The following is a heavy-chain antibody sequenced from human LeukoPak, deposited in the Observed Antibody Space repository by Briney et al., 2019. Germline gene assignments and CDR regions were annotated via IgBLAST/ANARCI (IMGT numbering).Heavy chain of an antibody. V-gene: IGHV4-34*01. CDR2: INHSGST. CDR3: ARALRYSSGCGY. Sequence: SETLSLTCAVYGGSFSGYYWSWIRQPPGKGLEWIGEINHSGSTNYNPSLKSRVTISVDTSKNQFSLKLRSVTAADTAVYYCARALRYSSGCGYWGQGTLVTVSS. J-gene: IGHJ4*02. D-gene: IGHD6-19*01. CDR1: GGSFSGYY.